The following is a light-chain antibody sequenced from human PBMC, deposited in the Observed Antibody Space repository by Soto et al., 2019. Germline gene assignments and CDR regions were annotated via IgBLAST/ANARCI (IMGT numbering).Light chain of an antibody. CDR2: RVS. J-gene: IGKJ2*01. V-gene: IGKV2-24*01. CDR3: MQGTHYRPYT. CDR1: QSLLHADGQTY. Sequence: DVVLTQFPHSSLVTVGQSASISCRSSQSLLHADGQTYLNWFHQKPGQPPRLLIHRVSNRFSGVPDRLSGSGAGTDFTLTISGVEPEDVGIYFCMQGTHYRPYTFGQGTKLEI.